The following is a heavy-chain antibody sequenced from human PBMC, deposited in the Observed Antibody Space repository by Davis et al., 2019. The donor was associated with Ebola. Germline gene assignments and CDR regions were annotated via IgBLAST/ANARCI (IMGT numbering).Heavy chain of an antibody. V-gene: IGHV4-59*01. J-gene: IGHJ6*02. Sequence: PGGSLRLSCTVSGGSINNYYWSWIRQPPGKGLEWLGSVSYTGSTIHNPSLKSRVTISVDTSRNQVSLNLSSVTAADTAVYYCARVCTMTGGICSYFGVDVWGQGTTVTVSS. CDR2: VSYTGST. D-gene: IGHD4-17*01. CDR3: ARVCTMTGGICSYFGVDV. CDR1: GGSINNYY.